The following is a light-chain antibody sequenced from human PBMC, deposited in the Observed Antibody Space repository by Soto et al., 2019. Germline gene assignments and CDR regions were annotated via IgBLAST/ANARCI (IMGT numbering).Light chain of an antibody. CDR1: QSLSGW. J-gene: IGKJ1*01. V-gene: IGKV1-5*01. Sequence: DIQMTQSPSTLSASVGDRVIITCRASQSLSGWLAWYQQKPGKAPKLLIYDASSLESGVPSRFSGSGSGTEFTLTISSLQPDDSATYYCQQYNTYSTFGQGTKVDIK. CDR3: QQYNTYST. CDR2: DAS.